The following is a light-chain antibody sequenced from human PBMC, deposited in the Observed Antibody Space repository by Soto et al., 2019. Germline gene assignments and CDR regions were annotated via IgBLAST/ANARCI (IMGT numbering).Light chain of an antibody. CDR1: QSVSNNY. CDR3: QQYGSSGT. CDR2: GAS. Sequence: EIVLTQSPGTLSLSPLEISTLSCRASQSVSNNYLAWYQQKPGQAPRLLIYGASTRATGIPDRFSGSGSGTDFTLTISRLETEDFAVYYCQQYGSSGTFGQGTKVDIK. J-gene: IGKJ1*01. V-gene: IGKV3-20*01.